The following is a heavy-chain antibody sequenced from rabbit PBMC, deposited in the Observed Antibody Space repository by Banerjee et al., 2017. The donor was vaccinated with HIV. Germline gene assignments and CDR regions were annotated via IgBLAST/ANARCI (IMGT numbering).Heavy chain of an antibody. CDR1: RFDFSTYS. V-gene: IGHV1S7*01. D-gene: IGHD4-1*01. J-gene: IGHJ4*01. CDR2: IVPIFGVT. Sequence: QELVESGGGLVQPGGSLKLSCKASRFDFSTYSMSWVRQAPGKGLEWIGYIVPIFGVTYYANWVNGRFTISSHNAQNTLYLQLNSLTAADTATYFCARSANGGWDLWGPGTLVTVS. CDR3: ARSANGGWDL.